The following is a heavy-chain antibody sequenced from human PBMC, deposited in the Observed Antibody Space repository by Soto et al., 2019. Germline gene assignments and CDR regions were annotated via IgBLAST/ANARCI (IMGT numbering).Heavy chain of an antibody. CDR2: IVGSGGRT. Sequence: GGSLRLSCAASGFTFSDYAMSWVRQAPGKGLEWVSGIVGSGGRTYYPDSVKGRFTISRDNSKNTLYLQTNSLSAEDTAVYYCVLRRGLYPDAFDIWGRGTMVTVSS. D-gene: IGHD3-16*01. J-gene: IGHJ3*02. CDR1: GFTFSDYA. CDR3: VLRRGLYPDAFDI. V-gene: IGHV3-23*01.